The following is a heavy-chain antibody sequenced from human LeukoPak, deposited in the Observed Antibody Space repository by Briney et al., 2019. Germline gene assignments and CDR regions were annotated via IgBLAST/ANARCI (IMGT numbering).Heavy chain of an antibody. Sequence: QPGRSLRLSCAASGFTFSSYGMHWVRQAPGKWLEWVAVIWYDGSNKYYADSVKGRFTISRDNSKNTLYLQMNSLRAEDTAVYYCAKKGYGDYADWFDPWGQGTLVTVSS. J-gene: IGHJ5*02. V-gene: IGHV3-33*06. CDR1: GFTFSSYG. D-gene: IGHD4-17*01. CDR3: AKKGYGDYADWFDP. CDR2: IWYDGSNK.